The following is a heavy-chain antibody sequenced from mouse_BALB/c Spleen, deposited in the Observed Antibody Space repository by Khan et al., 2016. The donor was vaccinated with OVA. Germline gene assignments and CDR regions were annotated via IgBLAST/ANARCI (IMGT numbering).Heavy chain of an antibody. Sequence: QVQLQQSGPGLVQPSQSLSITCTVSGFSLTTYGVHWVRQSPGKGLEWLGVIWSGGSTDYNAAFISRLSISTDSSKSQVFFKMNSLQVNDTAIYYCARNYDYEEGLAYWGQGTLVTGSA. D-gene: IGHD2-4*01. V-gene: IGHV2-2*02. CDR1: GFSLTTYG. CDR3: ARNYDYEEGLAY. J-gene: IGHJ3*01. CDR2: IWSGGST.